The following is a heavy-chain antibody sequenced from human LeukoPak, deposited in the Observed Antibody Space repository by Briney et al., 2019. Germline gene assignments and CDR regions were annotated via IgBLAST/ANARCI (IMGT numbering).Heavy chain of an antibody. D-gene: IGHD2-2*01. CDR1: GGSISSGGYS. V-gene: IGHV4-30-2*01. Sequence: SETLSLTCAVSGGSISSGGYSWSWIRQPPGKGLEWIGYIYHSGSTYYNPSLKSRVTIPVDRSKNQFSLKLSSVTAADTAVYYCARATGGVPAAIGAFDIWGQGTMVTVSS. CDR2: IYHSGST. J-gene: IGHJ3*02. CDR3: ARATGGVPAAIGAFDI.